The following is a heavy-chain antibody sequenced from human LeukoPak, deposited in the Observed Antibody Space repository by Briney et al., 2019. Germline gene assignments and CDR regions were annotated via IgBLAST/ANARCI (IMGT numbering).Heavy chain of an antibody. D-gene: IGHD3-3*01. Sequence: SETLSLTCTVSGGSISSSSYYWGWIRQPPGKGLEWIGSIYCSGSTYYNPSLKSRVTISVDTSKNQFSLKLSSVTAADTAVYYCARAGYDFWSGYPTWFDPWGQGTLVTVSS. CDR2: IYCSGST. CDR1: GGSISSSSYY. J-gene: IGHJ5*02. CDR3: ARAGYDFWSGYPTWFDP. V-gene: IGHV4-39*07.